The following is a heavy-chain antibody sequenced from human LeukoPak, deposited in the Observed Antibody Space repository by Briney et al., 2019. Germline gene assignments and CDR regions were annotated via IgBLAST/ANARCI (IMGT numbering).Heavy chain of an antibody. V-gene: IGHV4-34*01. Sequence: SETLSLTCAVYGGSFSGYYWSWIRQPPGKGLEWIGEINHSGSNNYNPSLKSRVTISVHTSKKQFSLTLSSVTAADTAVYYCAKQIYYYYYMDVWGKGTTVTVSS. CDR1: GGSFSGYY. J-gene: IGHJ6*03. CDR2: INHSGSN. CDR3: AKQIYYYYYMDV.